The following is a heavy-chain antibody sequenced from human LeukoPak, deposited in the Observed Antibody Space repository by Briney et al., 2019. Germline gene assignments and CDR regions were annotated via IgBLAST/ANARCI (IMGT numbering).Heavy chain of an antibody. J-gene: IGHJ3*02. CDR3: ARDLPEWGNAFDI. V-gene: IGHV1-2*02. CDR1: GYTFTGYF. CDR2: INPNSGGT. D-gene: IGHD1-26*01. Sequence: ASVKVSCKASGYTFTGYFVNWVRQAPGQGPEWMGWINPNSGGTKYAQKFQGRVTMTRDTSISTAYMELTRLRSDDTAVYYCARDLPEWGNAFDIWGQGTMVTVSS.